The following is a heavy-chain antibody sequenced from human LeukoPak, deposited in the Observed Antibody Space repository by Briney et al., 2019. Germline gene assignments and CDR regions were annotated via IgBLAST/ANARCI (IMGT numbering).Heavy chain of an antibody. CDR3: AREGGPYRPLDY. V-gene: IGHV4-4*02. J-gene: IGHJ4*02. Sequence: SETLSLTWGVSGGSISSTNWWTWVRQPPGEGLEWIGEVHLSGRTNYNPSLESRVTMSVDMSENHISLKLTSVTAADTAVYYCAREGGPYRPLDYSGQGTLVTVSS. CDR1: GGSISSTNW. CDR2: VHLSGRT.